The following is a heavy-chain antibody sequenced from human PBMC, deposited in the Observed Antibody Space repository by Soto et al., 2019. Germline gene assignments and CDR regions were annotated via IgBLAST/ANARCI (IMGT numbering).Heavy chain of an antibody. CDR3: AREDESSGNAGTFRP. V-gene: IGHV3-30-3*01. CDR1: GFSFNSYV. D-gene: IGHD3-22*01. J-gene: IGHJ1*01. CDR2: MSHDGNK. Sequence: QVKLVESGGDVVQPGRSLRLSCAASGFSFNSYVMHWVRQAPGKGLEWVALMSHDGNKQYVDSVRERFTISRDNSKNKLNLEMNSLRAEDTAVYYCAREDESSGNAGTFRPWGQGTLVTVSP.